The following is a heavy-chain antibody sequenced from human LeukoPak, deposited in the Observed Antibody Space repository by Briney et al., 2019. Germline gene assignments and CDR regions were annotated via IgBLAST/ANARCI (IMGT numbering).Heavy chain of an antibody. CDR2: INWNGGST. J-gene: IGHJ4*02. CDR3: ARGSYYDSLTGYYEKLSDY. Sequence: GGSLRLSCAASGFTFDDYGMSWVRQAPGKGLEWVSGINWNGGSTGYADSVKGRFTISRDNAKNSLYLQMNSLRAEDTALYYCARGSYYDSLTGYYEKLSDYWGQGTLVTVSS. D-gene: IGHD3-9*01. V-gene: IGHV3-20*04. CDR1: GFTFDDYG.